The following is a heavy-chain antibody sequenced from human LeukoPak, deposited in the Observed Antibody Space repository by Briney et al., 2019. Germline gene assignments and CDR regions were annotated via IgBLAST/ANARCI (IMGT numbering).Heavy chain of an antibody. D-gene: IGHD2-15*01. Sequence: PGGSLRLSCAASGFTFSSYSMNWVRQAPGKGLERVSSISSSSSYIYYADSVKGRFTISRDNAKNSLYLQMNSLRAEDTAVYYCARELVVVVAATEDYYYYGMDVWGQGTTVTVSS. CDR2: ISSSSSYI. CDR3: ARELVVVVAATEDYYYYGMDV. J-gene: IGHJ6*02. CDR1: GFTFSSYS. V-gene: IGHV3-21*01.